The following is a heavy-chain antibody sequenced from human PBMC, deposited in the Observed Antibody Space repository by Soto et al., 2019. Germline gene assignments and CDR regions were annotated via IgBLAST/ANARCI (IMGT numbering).Heavy chain of an antibody. CDR1: GGSISSGGYY. D-gene: IGHD3-22*01. J-gene: IGHJ4*02. V-gene: IGHV4-31*03. Sequence: PSETLSLTCTVSGGSISSGGYYWSWIRQHPGKGLEWIGYIYYSGSTYYNPSLKSRVTISEDTSKNQFSLKLSSATAAGTAVYYCARERYYDSSAEPVYWGQGTLVTVSS. CDR3: ARERYYDSSAEPVY. CDR2: IYYSGST.